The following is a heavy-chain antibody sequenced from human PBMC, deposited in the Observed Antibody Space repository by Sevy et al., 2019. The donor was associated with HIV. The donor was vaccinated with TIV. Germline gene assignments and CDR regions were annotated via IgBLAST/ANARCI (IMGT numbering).Heavy chain of an antibody. CDR1: GFTFSSYA. D-gene: IGHD6-13*01. J-gene: IGHJ4*02. V-gene: IGHV3-30-3*01. CDR2: ISYDGSNK. CDR3: ARDREGDSSSWYYDY. Sequence: GGSLRLSCAASGFTFSSYAMHWVRQAPGKGLEWVAVISYDGSNKHYADSVKGRFTISRDNSKNTLYLQMKSLRAEDTAVYYCARDREGDSSSWYYDYWGQGTLVTVSS.